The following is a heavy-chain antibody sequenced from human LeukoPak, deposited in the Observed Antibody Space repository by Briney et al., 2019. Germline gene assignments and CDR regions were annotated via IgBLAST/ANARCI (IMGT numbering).Heavy chain of an antibody. J-gene: IGHJ4*02. CDR3: ARGTEFYFDY. CDR1: GGTFSSYA. Sequence: ASVKVSCKASGGTFSSYAISWVRQAPGQGLELMGRIIPIFGTANYAQKFQGRVTITTDESTSTAYMELSSLRSEDTAVYYCARGTEFYFDYWGQGTLVTVSS. D-gene: IGHD3-10*01. CDR2: IIPIFGTA. V-gene: IGHV1-69*05.